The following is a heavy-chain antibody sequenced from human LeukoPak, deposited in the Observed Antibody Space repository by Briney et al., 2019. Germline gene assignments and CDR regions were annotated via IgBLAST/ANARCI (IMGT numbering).Heavy chain of an antibody. Sequence: GGSLRLSCAASGFTFSSYAMSWVRQAPGKGLEGVSAISGSGGSTYYADSVKGRFTISRDNSKNTLYLQMNSLRAEDTAVYYCAKISEFWETCGGDCYADYWGQGTLVTVSS. CDR1: GFTFSSYA. CDR2: ISGSGGST. J-gene: IGHJ4*02. V-gene: IGHV3-23*01. D-gene: IGHD2-21*01. CDR3: AKISEFWETCGGDCYADY.